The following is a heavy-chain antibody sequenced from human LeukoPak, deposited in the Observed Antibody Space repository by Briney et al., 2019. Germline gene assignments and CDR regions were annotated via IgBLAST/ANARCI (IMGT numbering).Heavy chain of an antibody. J-gene: IGHJ5*02. CDR3: ARTIVVAGTDWFDP. CDR1: GFTVSSNY. CDR2: IYSDGST. Sequence: GGSLRLSCAASGFTVSSNYMSWVRQAPGKGLEWVSVIYSDGSTYYADSVKGRFTISRDNSKNTLYLQMNSLRAEDTAVYYCARTIVVAGTDWFDPWGQGTLVTASS. D-gene: IGHD6-19*01. V-gene: IGHV3-53*01.